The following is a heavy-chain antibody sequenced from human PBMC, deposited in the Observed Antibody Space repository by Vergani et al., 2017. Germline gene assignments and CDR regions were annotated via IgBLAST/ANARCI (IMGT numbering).Heavy chain of an antibody. Sequence: QVQLQQWGGGLLKPSETLSLTCVVNGGSFTSYHWTWIRQSPREGLEWVGDIDHTGRPDYNPSLKSRLTMSVDKSRNQFSLTLNSVTATDPAIYFCARVNTETNGHLYYYYYMDVWGQGTAVTVS. V-gene: IGHV4-34*01. CDR2: IDHTGRP. J-gene: IGHJ6*03. CDR1: GGSFTSYH. CDR3: ARVNTETNGHLYYYYYMDV. D-gene: IGHD4-11*01.